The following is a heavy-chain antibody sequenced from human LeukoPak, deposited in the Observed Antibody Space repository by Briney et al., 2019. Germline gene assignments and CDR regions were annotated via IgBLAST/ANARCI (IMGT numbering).Heavy chain of an antibody. Sequence: ASVKVSCKASGGTFSSYAISWVRQAPGQGLEWMGIINPSGGSTSYAQKFQGRVTMTRDTSTSTVYMELSSLRSEDTAVYYCARDPYSNGWYDYFDYWGQGTLVTVSS. D-gene: IGHD6-19*01. J-gene: IGHJ4*02. V-gene: IGHV1-46*01. CDR1: GGTFSSYA. CDR2: INPSGGST. CDR3: ARDPYSNGWYDYFDY.